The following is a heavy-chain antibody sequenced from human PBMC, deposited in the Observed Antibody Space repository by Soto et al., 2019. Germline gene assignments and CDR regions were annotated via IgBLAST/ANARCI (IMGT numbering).Heavy chain of an antibody. CDR3: ARDREYYGSGRRYYYFCMDV. D-gene: IGHD3-10*01. CDR1: GGSISSYY. Sequence: SETLSLTCTVSGGSISSYYWSWIRQPPGKGLEWIGYIYYSGSTNYNPSLKSRVTISVDTSKNQFSLKLSYVTAADTAVYYCARDREYYGSGRRYYYFCMDVGGQGTTVTVSS. V-gene: IGHV4-59*01. CDR2: IYYSGST. J-gene: IGHJ6*02.